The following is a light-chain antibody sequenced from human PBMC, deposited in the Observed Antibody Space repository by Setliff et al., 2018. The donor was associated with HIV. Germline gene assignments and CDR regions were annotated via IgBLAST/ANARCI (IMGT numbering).Light chain of an antibody. V-gene: IGLV3-21*03. J-gene: IGLJ1*01. Sequence: SYELTQPPSVSVAPGKTARITCGGNNIGSKSVHWYQQKPGRAPVLVVYDDSERPSGIPERFSGSNSGNTATLTISRVEAGDEADYYCEVWDRTGGHLYVFGKGTKVTVL. CDR2: DDS. CDR3: EVWDRTGGHLYV. CDR1: NIGSKS.